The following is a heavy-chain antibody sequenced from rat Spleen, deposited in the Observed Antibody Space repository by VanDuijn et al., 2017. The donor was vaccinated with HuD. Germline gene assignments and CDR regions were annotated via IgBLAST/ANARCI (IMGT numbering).Heavy chain of an antibody. CDR1: GFIFSNYD. D-gene: IGHD1-2*01. CDR3: TTLSSYTHWYFDF. CDR2: ISSSGSST. V-gene: IGHV5-27*01. J-gene: IGHJ1*01. Sequence: EVQLVESGGGLVQPGRSLKLSCAASGFIFSNYDMAWVRQAPTKGLEWVASISSSGSSTYYRDSVKGRFTISRDKAKRTLNLQMDSLKSEDTATYYCTTLSSYTHWYFDFWGPGTMVTVSS.